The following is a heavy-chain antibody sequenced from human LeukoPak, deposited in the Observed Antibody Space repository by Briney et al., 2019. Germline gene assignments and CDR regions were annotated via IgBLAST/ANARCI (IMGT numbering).Heavy chain of an antibody. D-gene: IGHD6-19*01. CDR3: ARQTPVAGTFDY. CDR2: IYYSGST. CDR1: GGSISSSSYY. J-gene: IGHJ4*02. V-gene: IGHV4-39*01. Sequence: SETLSLTCTVSGGSISSSSYYWGWIRQPPGKGVGWIGSIYYSGSTYYNPSLKSRVTISVATSKNQFSLKLSSVTAADTAVYYCARQTPVAGTFDYWGQGTLVTVSS.